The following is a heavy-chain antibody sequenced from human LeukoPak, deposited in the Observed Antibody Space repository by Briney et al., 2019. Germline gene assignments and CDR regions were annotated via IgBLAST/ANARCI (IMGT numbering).Heavy chain of an antibody. CDR1: GFTFSSYS. V-gene: IGHV3-21*01. D-gene: IGHD4-17*01. CDR2: ISSSSSYI. Sequence: GGSLRLSCAASGFTFSSYSMNWVRRAPGKGLEWVSSISSSSSYIYYADSVKGRFTISRDNAKNSLYLQMNSLRAEDTAVYYCARDGTTVTTFFYYYYMDVWGKGTTVTVSS. CDR3: ARDGTTVTTFFYYYYMDV. J-gene: IGHJ6*03.